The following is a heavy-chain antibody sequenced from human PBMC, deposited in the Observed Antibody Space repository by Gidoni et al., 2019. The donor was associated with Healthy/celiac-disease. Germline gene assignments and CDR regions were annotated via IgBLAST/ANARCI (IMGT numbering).Heavy chain of an antibody. D-gene: IGHD3-22*01. V-gene: IGHV3-33*01. CDR3: ARDTSVTMIGANILYYFDY. J-gene: IGHJ4*02. CDR2: IWYDGSNK. Sequence: LEWVAVIWYDGSNKYYADSVKGRFTISRDNSKNTLYLQMNSLRAEDTAVYYCARDTSVTMIGANILYYFDYWGQGTLGTVSS.